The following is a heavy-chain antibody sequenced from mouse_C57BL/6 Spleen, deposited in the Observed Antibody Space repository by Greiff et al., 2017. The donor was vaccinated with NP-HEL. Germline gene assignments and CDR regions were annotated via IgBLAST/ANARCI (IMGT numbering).Heavy chain of an antibody. J-gene: IGHJ4*01. CDR3: ARGGGKYYGSSLYAMDY. Sequence: QVQLQQSGAELARPGASVKLSCKASGYTFTSYGISWVKQRTGQGLEWIGEIYPRSGNTYYNEKFKGKATLTADKSSSTAYMELRSLTSEDSAVYFCARGGGKYYGSSLYAMDYWGQGTSVTVSS. CDR2: IYPRSGNT. CDR1: GYTFTSYG. V-gene: IGHV1-81*01. D-gene: IGHD1-1*01.